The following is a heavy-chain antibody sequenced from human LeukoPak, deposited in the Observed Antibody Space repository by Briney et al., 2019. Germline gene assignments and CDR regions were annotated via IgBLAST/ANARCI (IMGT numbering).Heavy chain of an antibody. J-gene: IGHJ6*02. V-gene: IGHV3-9*01. D-gene: IGHD5-18*01. CDR1: GFTFDDYD. Sequence: GGSLRLSYAASGFTFDDYDMSWVRQAPGKGLEWVSGISWNSGSIGYADSVKGRFTISRDNAKISLYLQMNSLRAEDTALYYCAKFPGDRALTRGYSYGPRPYYYGMDVWGQGTTVTVSS. CDR2: ISWNSGSI. CDR3: AKFPGDRALTRGYSYGPRPYYYGMDV.